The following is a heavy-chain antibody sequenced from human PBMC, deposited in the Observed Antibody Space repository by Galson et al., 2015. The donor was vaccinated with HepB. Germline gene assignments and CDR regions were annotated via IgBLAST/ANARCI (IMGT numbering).Heavy chain of an antibody. V-gene: IGHV1-45*02. CDR1: GYTFTHRY. J-gene: IGHJ5*02. D-gene: IGHD6-13*01. Sequence: SVKVSCKASGYTFTHRYLHWVRQAPGQALEWMGWITPLNGNTNYAQKFQDRVTITRDGSMTTVYMELSSLRSEDTAMYYCTRYSRAAQAFDPWGQGTLVTVSS. CDR3: TRYSRAAQAFDP. CDR2: ITPLNGNT.